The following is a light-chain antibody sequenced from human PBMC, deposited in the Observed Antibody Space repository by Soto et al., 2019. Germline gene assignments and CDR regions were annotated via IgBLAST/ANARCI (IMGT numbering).Light chain of an antibody. CDR1: QSIRNS. V-gene: IGKV3-15*01. CDR3: QQYQNWPRT. CDR2: GTS. Sequence: EILMTQSPATLSVAPGERATLSCRASQSIRNSLAWIQQKHGQAPRLLIYGTSTRATDIPARFSGSGSGTEFPLTISSLQAEYFAVYYCQQYQNWPRTFGQGTKVEIK. J-gene: IGKJ1*01.